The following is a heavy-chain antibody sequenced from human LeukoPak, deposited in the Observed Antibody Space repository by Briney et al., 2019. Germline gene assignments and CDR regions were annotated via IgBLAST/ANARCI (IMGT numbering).Heavy chain of an antibody. D-gene: IGHD5-24*01. J-gene: IGHJ4*02. CDR3: AREADGYTSDY. Sequence: GGSLRLSCAASGFTFSSYGMHWVRQAPGKGLEWVAVIWYDGSNKHYADSVKGRFTISRDNSKNTLYLQMNSLRAEDTAVYYCAREADGYTSDYWGQGTLVTVSS. CDR2: IWYDGSNK. V-gene: IGHV3-33*01. CDR1: GFTFSSYG.